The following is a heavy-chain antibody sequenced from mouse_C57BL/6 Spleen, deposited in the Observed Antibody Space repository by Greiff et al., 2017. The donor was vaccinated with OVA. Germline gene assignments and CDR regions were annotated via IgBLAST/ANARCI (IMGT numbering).Heavy chain of an antibody. CDR2: ISYDGSN. CDR1: GYSITSGYY. V-gene: IGHV3-6*01. CDR3: ARGGSSEDYYAMDY. D-gene: IGHD1-1*01. Sequence: EVQLQQSGPGLVKPSQSLSLTCSVTGYSITSGYYWNWIRQFPGNKLEWMGYISYDGSNNYNPSLKNRISITRDTSKNQFFLKLNSVTTEDTATYYCARGGSSEDYYAMDYWGQGTSVTVSS. J-gene: IGHJ4*01.